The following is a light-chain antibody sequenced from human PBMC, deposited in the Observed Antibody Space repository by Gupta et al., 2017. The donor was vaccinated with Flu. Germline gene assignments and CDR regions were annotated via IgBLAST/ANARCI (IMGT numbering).Light chain of an antibody. V-gene: IGLV4-69*01. Sequence: QLALPQSPSASASLGASVKLTCTLSSGHSSYAIAWHQQQPDKGPRYLMYLNSDGSHSKGDGIPDRFSGSSSGAERDLTMSSVQAEDEDDYDWQTWVTGIQVFGGGTKLTVL. CDR2: LNSDGSH. CDR1: SGHSSYA. J-gene: IGLJ3*02. CDR3: QTWVTGIQV.